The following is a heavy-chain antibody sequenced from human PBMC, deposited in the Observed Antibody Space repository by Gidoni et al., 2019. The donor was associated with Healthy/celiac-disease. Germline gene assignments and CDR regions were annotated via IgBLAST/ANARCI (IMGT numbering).Heavy chain of an antibody. CDR1: GGSISSGGYD. Sequence: QVQLQASGEGLGKPSQTLSLTCTVSGGSISSGGYDWSWIRQHPGKGLEWIGYIYYSGSTYYNPSLKSRVTISVDTSTIQFSLKLSSVTAADTAVYYCARGPVMRNRGAFDIWGQGTMVTVSS. J-gene: IGHJ3*02. V-gene: IGHV4-31*03. D-gene: IGHD1-26*01. CDR2: IYYSGST. CDR3: ARGPVMRNRGAFDI.